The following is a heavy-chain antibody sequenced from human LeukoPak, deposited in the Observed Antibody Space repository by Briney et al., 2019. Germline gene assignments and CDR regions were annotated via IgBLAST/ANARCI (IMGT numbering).Heavy chain of an antibody. D-gene: IGHD6-25*01. CDR2: IKPDGSEK. CDR1: GFSFSYHW. V-gene: IGHV3-7*01. Sequence: GGSLRLSCAAAGFSFSYHWMNWVRQAPGKGLEWVANIKPDGSEKFYVDSVKGRFTISRDNAKNPVSLQMNSLRAEDTAVYYCLASGGYWGQGTLVTVSS. J-gene: IGHJ4*02. CDR3: LASGGY.